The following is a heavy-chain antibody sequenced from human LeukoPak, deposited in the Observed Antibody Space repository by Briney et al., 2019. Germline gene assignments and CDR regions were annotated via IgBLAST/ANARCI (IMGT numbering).Heavy chain of an antibody. CDR2: IRSKAYGGTT. CDR3: TREHGGNSAFDY. V-gene: IGHV3-49*04. D-gene: IGHD4-23*01. Sequence: GGSLRLSCAVSGFTFGDYAMSWVRQAPGKGLEWVGFIRSKAYGGTTEYAASVKGRFTISRDDSKSIAYLQMNSLKTEDTAVYYCTREHGGNSAFDYWGQGTLVTVSS. CDR1: GFTFGDYA. J-gene: IGHJ4*02.